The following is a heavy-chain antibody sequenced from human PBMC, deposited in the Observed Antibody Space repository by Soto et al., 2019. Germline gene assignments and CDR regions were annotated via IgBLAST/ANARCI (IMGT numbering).Heavy chain of an antibody. V-gene: IGHV3-23*01. CDR1: GFTFSSYA. CDR2: ISGSGGST. D-gene: IGHD6-13*01. J-gene: IGHJ5*02. Sequence: GGSLRLSCVASGFTFSSYAMSWVRQAPGKGLEWVSAISGSGGSTDYADSVKGRFTISRNTSKNTLYLQMNSLRAEDAAVYSCSKDLAAAALYNCFDPWGQGTLVTVSS. CDR3: SKDLAAAALYNCFDP.